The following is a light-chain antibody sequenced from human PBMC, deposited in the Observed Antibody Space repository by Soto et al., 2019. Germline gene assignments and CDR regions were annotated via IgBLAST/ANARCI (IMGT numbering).Light chain of an antibody. V-gene: IGLV1-47*01. CDR2: KNH. CDR1: PSDIGVNY. CDR3: AVWEGGLDGQYL. Sequence: QSGLTQPPSATGTPGQRVTISCSGSPSDIGVNYVYWYQQRPGAAPKTLIIKNHNRPSGVTDRFSGSQPGTSHSLVISGPRSEAQAIYFCAVWEGGLDGQYLFGSGTKVTVL. J-gene: IGLJ1*01.